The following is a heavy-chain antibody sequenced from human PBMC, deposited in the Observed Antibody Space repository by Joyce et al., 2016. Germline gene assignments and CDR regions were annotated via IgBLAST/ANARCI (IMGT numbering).Heavy chain of an antibody. CDR3: ASGIVPTDREDY. D-gene: IGHD2-2*01. CDR2: ISYDGIYK. J-gene: IGHJ4*02. Sequence: QVQLVESGGGVVQPGRSLRLSCAASGFTFSNYAMYWVRQAPGKGLECMAFISYDGIYKYYADSVKGRFTISRDNSKNTLSLQMNSLRPEDTAVYYCASGIVPTDREDYWGQGTLVTVSS. CDR1: GFTFSNYA. V-gene: IGHV3-30-3*01.